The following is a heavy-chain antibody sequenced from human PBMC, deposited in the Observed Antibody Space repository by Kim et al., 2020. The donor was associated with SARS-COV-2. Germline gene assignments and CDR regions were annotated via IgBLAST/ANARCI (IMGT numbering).Heavy chain of an antibody. Sequence: SETLSLTCAVYGGSFSGYYCSWIRQPPGKGLEWIGEINHSGSTNYNPSLKSRVTISVDTSKNQFSLKLSSVTAAVTAVYYCARGGGIRFLEWLLSKPTWFGPWGQGTPVTVSS. CDR3: ARGGGIRFLEWLLSKPTWFGP. V-gene: IGHV4-34*01. CDR1: GGSFSGYY. D-gene: IGHD3-3*01. CDR2: INHSGST. J-gene: IGHJ5*02.